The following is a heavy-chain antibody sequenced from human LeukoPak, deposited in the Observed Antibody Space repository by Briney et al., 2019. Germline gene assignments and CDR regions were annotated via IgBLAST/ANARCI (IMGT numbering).Heavy chain of an antibody. V-gene: IGHV1-46*01. CDR1: GYTFTSYY. J-gene: IGHJ6*03. CDR2: INPSGGST. Sequence: ASVKVSCKASGYTFTSYYMHWVRQAPGEGLEWMGIINPSGGSTSYAQKFQGRVTMTRDMSTSTVYMELSSLRSEDTAVYYCARVAAEVVGVPGAIGFGWLRRDYYYMDVWGKGTTITVSS. CDR3: ARVAAEVVGVPGAIGFGWLRRDYYYMDV. D-gene: IGHD2-2*02.